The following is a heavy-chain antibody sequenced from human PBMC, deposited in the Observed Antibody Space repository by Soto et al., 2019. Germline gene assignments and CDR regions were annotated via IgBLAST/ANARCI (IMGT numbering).Heavy chain of an antibody. V-gene: IGHV1-18*01. CDR2: ISAYNGNT. CDR1: GYTFTSYG. Sequence: ASVKVSCKASGYTFTSYGISWVRQAPGQGFEWMGWISAYNGNTNYAQKLQGRVTMTTDTSTSTAYMELRSLRSDDTAVYYCARHLTYYYDSSGYLFDYWGQGTLVTVSS. CDR3: ARHLTYYYDSSGYLFDY. J-gene: IGHJ4*02. D-gene: IGHD3-22*01.